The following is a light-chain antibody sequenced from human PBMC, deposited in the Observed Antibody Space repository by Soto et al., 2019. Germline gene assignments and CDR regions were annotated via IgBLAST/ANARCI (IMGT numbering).Light chain of an antibody. Sequence: DVELIQSPSPLSASIGDRVTITCRVSQPIRAWVAWYQQKPGKAPKLLIYDATSSDSGVPSRFSGSGSETDFTLTVSSLQPGDFATYYGQQYDAYANTCGQGTRVE. CDR2: DAT. V-gene: IGKV1-5*01. J-gene: IGKJ1*01. CDR1: QPIRAW. CDR3: QQYDAYANT.